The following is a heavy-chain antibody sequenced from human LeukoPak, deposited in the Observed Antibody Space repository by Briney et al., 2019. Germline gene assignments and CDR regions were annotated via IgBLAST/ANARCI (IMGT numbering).Heavy chain of an antibody. V-gene: IGHV4-59*11. J-gene: IGHJ4*02. Sequence: LSETLSLTCTVSGVSIVRHYWIWIRQPPGKGLEWIGHISYSGSTNYNPSLKSRVTISVDTSKNQVSLRLSSVTAADTAVYYCARDGEGDEGWDYWGQGTLVTVSS. CDR2: ISYSGST. D-gene: IGHD7-27*01. CDR1: GVSIVRHY. CDR3: ARDGEGDEGWDY.